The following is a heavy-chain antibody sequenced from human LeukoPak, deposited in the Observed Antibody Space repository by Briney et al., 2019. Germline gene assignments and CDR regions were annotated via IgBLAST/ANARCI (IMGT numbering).Heavy chain of an antibody. CDR1: GFTFSSYG. Sequence: PGGSLRLSCAASGFTFSSYGMHWVRQAPGKGLEWVAFIRYDGSNKYYADSVKGRFTISRDNSKNTLYLQMNSLRAEDTAVYYCXXXXXXXVLMVYASGFDYWGQGTLVTVSS. D-gene: IGHD2-8*01. CDR2: IRYDGSNK. CDR3: XXXXXXXVLMVYASGFDY. V-gene: IGHV3-30*02. J-gene: IGHJ4*02.